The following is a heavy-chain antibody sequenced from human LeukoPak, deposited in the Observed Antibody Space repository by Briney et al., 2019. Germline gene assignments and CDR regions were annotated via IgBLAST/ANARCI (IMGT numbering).Heavy chain of an antibody. V-gene: IGHV4-59*01. CDR1: GGSISSYY. J-gene: IGHJ4*02. Sequence: SETLSLTCTVSGGSISSYYWSWIRQPPGKGLEWIGYIYYSGSTDSDPSLKSRVTISVDTSKNQFSLKLRSVTAADTAVYYCARRPRNDILTGTPFDYWGQGILVTVSS. CDR2: IYYSGST. CDR3: ARRPRNDILTGTPFDY. D-gene: IGHD3-9*01.